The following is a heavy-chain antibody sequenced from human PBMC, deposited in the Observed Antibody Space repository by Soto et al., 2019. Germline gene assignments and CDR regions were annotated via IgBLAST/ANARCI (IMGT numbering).Heavy chain of an antibody. CDR3: AARLYYYGSGSYYRFDY. Sequence: SETLSLTCAVYGGSFSGYYWSWIRQPPGKGLEWIGEINHSGSTNYSPSLKSRVTISVDTSKNQFSLKLSSVTAADTAVYYCAARLYYYGSGSYYRFDYWGQGTLVTVSS. D-gene: IGHD3-10*01. V-gene: IGHV4-34*01. CDR1: GGSFSGYY. CDR2: INHSGST. J-gene: IGHJ4*02.